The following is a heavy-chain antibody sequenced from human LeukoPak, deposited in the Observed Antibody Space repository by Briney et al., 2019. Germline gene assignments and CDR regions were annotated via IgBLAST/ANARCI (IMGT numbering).Heavy chain of an antibody. J-gene: IGHJ5*02. CDR1: GGSFSGYY. CDR3: ARGLPFSIVLMVYARGEWFDP. D-gene: IGHD2-8*01. Sequence: SETLSLTCAVYGGSFSGYYWSWIRQPPGKGLERIGEINHSGSTNYNPSLKSRVTISVDTSKNQFSLKLSSVTAADTAVYYCARGLPFSIVLMVYARGEWFDPWGQGTLVTASS. V-gene: IGHV4-34*01. CDR2: INHSGST.